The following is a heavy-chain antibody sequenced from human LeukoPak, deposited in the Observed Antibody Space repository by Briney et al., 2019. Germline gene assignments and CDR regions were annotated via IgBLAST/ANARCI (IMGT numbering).Heavy chain of an antibody. V-gene: IGHV3-21*01. D-gene: IGHD1-7*01. Sequence: GGSLRLSCAASGFTFSSYSMNWVRQAPGKGLEWVSSISSSSSYIYYADSVKGRFTISSDNAKNSLYLQMNSLRAEDTAVYYCARVSNYYDAFDIWGQGTMVTVSS. J-gene: IGHJ3*02. CDR2: ISSSSSYI. CDR1: GFTFSSYS. CDR3: ARVSNYYDAFDI.